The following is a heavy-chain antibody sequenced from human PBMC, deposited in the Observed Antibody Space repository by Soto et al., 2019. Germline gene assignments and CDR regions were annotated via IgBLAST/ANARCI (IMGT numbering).Heavy chain of an antibody. V-gene: IGHV4-39*01. CDR3: ASPCITGTTFVSHYYYYMDV. CDR2: IYYSGST. Sequence: SETLSLTCTVSGGSISSSSYYWGWIRQPPGKGMEWIGSIYYSGSTYYNPSLKSRVTISVDTSKNQFSLKLSSVTAADTAVYYCASPCITGTTFVSHYYYYMDVWGKGTTVTVSS. D-gene: IGHD1-20*01. CDR1: GGSISSSSYY. J-gene: IGHJ6*03.